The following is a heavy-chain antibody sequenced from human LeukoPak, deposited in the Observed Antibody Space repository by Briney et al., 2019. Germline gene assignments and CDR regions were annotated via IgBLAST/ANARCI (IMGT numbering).Heavy chain of an antibody. V-gene: IGHV1-2*02. CDR2: INPNSGGT. Sequence: GASVTVSCKASGYTFTGYYMHWVRQAPGQGLEWMGWINPNSGGTNYAQKFQGRVTMTRDTSISTAYMELSRLRSDDTAVYYCARAYCSSTSCYKEPKYYYYYYMDVWGKGTTVTVSS. D-gene: IGHD2-2*02. CDR3: ARAYCSSTSCYKEPKYYYYYYMDV. CDR1: GYTFTGYY. J-gene: IGHJ6*03.